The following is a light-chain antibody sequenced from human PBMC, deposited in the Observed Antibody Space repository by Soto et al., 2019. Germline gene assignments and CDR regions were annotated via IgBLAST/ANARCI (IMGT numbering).Light chain of an antibody. J-gene: IGKJ2*01. V-gene: IGKV3-11*01. CDR1: QNVGST. Sequence: IVLTQSPGTLSLSPGERATLSCRASQNVGSTLAWYQQKPGQVPRLLIYDAFNRATGIPARFSGGGSGTDCTLTISSLEAEDFAVYYCQQRNSWSYTFGQGTRLQIK. CDR2: DAF. CDR3: QQRNSWSYT.